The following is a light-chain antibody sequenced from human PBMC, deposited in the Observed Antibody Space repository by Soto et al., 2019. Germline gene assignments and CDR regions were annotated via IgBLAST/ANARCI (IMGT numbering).Light chain of an antibody. V-gene: IGLV7-46*01. Sequence: QAVVTQEPSLTVSPGGTVTLTCGSSAGAVTSGHYPYWFPQEPGQAPRTLIYDTNNKHSWTPARFSGSLLVGKAALTLSGAQPEDEADYYCMLSCSGAWVFVEGTKLTVL. CDR2: DTN. J-gene: IGLJ3*02. CDR1: AGAVTSGHY. CDR3: MLSCSGAWV.